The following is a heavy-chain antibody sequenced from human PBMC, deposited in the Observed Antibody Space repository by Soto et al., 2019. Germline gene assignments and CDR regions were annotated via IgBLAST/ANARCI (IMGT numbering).Heavy chain of an antibody. D-gene: IGHD3-3*01. J-gene: IGHJ4*02. Sequence: ASVKVSCKASGGTFSSYAISWVRQAPGQGLEWMGGIIPIFGTANYAQKSQGRVTITADESTSTAYMELSSLRSEDTAVYYCARRSTIFGVVTPIGYFDYWGQGTLVTVSS. CDR2: IIPIFGTA. V-gene: IGHV1-69*13. CDR1: GGTFSSYA. CDR3: ARRSTIFGVVTPIGYFDY.